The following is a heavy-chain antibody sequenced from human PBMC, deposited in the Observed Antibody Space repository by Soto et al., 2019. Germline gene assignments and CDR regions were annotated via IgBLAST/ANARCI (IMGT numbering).Heavy chain of an antibody. Sequence: GGSLRLSCAASGFTFSSYAMHWVRQAPGKGLEYVSAISSNGGSTYYANSVKGRFTISRDNSKNTLYLQMGSLRAEDMAVYYCARDMGFGLSDYWGQGTLVTVSS. CDR3: ARDMGFGLSDY. CDR1: GFTFSSYA. V-gene: IGHV3-64*01. J-gene: IGHJ4*02. D-gene: IGHD3-10*01. CDR2: ISSNGGST.